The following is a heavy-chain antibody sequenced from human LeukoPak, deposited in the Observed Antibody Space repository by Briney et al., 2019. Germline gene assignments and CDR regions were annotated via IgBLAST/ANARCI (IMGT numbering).Heavy chain of an antibody. V-gene: IGHV3-23*01. CDR2: IGGPAET. Sequence: PGGSLRLSCAASGFSFDVHAMTWVRQAPGKGPEWVATIGGPAETFYADSVRGRLTISRDNSRYTLYLQMNRLRAEDSALYYCAKDWTSHNGVYDCLDFWGQGTQVTVSS. CDR1: GFSFDVHA. CDR3: AKDWTSHNGVYDCLDF. J-gene: IGHJ4*02. D-gene: IGHD3-16*01.